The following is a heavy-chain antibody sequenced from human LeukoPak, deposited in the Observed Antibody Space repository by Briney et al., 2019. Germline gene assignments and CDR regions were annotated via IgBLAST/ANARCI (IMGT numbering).Heavy chain of an antibody. Sequence: ASVKVSCKASGYTFTGYYMHWVRQAPGQGLEWMGWINPNSGGSTSYTQKFQGRVAITSDMSTSTVYMELSSLRSEDTAVYYCSGALASSSWPYYMDVWGKGATVTVSS. CDR2: INPNSGGST. CDR1: GYTFTGYY. V-gene: IGHV1-46*01. CDR3: SGALASSSWPYYMDV. J-gene: IGHJ6*03. D-gene: IGHD6-13*01.